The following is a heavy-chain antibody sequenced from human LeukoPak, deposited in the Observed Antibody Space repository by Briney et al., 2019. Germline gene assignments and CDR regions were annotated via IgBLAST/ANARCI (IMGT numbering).Heavy chain of an antibody. CDR2: ISSSGSTI. CDR3: ARGLYCSGGSCYGDFDY. D-gene: IGHD2-15*01. CDR1: GFTFSSYE. Sequence: GGSLRLSCAASGFTFSSYEMNWVRQAPGKGLEWVSYISSSGSTIYYADSVKGRFTISRDNAKNSLYLQMNSPRAEDTAVYYCARGLYCSGGSCYGDFDYWGQGTLVTVSS. J-gene: IGHJ4*02. V-gene: IGHV3-48*03.